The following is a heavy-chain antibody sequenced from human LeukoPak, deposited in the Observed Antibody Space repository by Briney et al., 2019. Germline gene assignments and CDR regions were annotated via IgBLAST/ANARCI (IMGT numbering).Heavy chain of an antibody. Sequence: SDPLSLTCAVSGYFMSSGYYWGWLRQPPGKGLEWIGSIYHSGSTYYNPSLKSRVTISVDTSKNQFSLKLSSVTAADTAVYYCARAPGFDYFDYWRQGTRVTVSA. CDR3: ARAPGFDYFDY. J-gene: IGHJ4*02. V-gene: IGHV4-38-2*01. CDR2: IYHSGST. CDR1: GYFMSSGYY.